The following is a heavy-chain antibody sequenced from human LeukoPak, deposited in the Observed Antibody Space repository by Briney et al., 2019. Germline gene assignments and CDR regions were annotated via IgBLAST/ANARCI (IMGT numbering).Heavy chain of an antibody. Sequence: LETLSLTCTVSGGSISSYYWSWIRQPPGKGLEWIGYIYYSGSTNYNPSLKSRVTISVDTSKNQFSLKLSSVTAADTAVYYCARDRASITINAFDIWGQGTMVTVSS. J-gene: IGHJ3*02. D-gene: IGHD3-10*01. CDR1: GGSISSYY. CDR3: ARDRASITINAFDI. CDR2: IYYSGST. V-gene: IGHV4-59*12.